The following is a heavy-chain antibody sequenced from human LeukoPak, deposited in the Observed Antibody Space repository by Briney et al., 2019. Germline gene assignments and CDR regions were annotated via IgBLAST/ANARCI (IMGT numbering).Heavy chain of an antibody. Sequence: GGSLRLSCAASGFTFSSYAMSWVRQAPGKGLEWVSAISGSGGSTYYADSVKGRFTISRDNSKNTLYLQMNSLRAEDTAVYYCAKVDVLQFLERWFDPWGQGTLVTVSS. CDR2: ISGSGGST. J-gene: IGHJ5*02. CDR3: AKVDVLQFLERWFDP. CDR1: GFTFSSYA. V-gene: IGHV3-23*01. D-gene: IGHD3-3*01.